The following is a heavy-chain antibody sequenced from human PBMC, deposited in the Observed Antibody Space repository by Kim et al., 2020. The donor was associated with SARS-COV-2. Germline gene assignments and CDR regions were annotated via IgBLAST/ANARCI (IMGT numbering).Heavy chain of an antibody. V-gene: IGHV4-39*07. CDR3: ARGPRYYDILTGYYARYFDY. D-gene: IGHD3-9*01. CDR1: GGSISSSSYY. J-gene: IGHJ4*02. CDR2: IYYSGST. Sequence: SETLSLTCTVSGGSISSSSYYWGWIRQPPGKGLEWIGSIYYSGSTYYNPSLKSRVTISVDTSKNQFSLKLSSVTAADTAVYYCARGPRYYDILTGYYARYFDYWGQGTLVTVSS.